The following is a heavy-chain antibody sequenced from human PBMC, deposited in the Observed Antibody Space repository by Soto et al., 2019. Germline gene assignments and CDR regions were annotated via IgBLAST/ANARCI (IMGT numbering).Heavy chain of an antibody. CDR1: GGSFSGYY. D-gene: IGHD2-15*01. Sequence: SETLSLTCALYGGSFSGYYWTWIRQSPGKGLEWIGEINNSGSTNFNPSLKSRVTISVDTSKNQFSLKLSSMTAADTAVYYCARGVPLRLVVQTDALDKSYFDSWGLGTLVTVSS. CDR2: INNSGST. V-gene: IGHV4-34*01. J-gene: IGHJ4*02. CDR3: ARGVPLRLVVQTDALDKSYFDS.